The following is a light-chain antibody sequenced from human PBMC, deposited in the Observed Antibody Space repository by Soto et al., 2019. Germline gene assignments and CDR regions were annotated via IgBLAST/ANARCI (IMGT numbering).Light chain of an antibody. CDR1: QSVTNNN. J-gene: IGKJ1*01. V-gene: IGKV3-20*01. CDR3: HQYGYSVWT. CDR2: GAS. Sequence: EMVLTQSPGTLSLSPGERATLSCRASQSVTNNNLAWYRQKPGQSPRLLIYGASSRATGIPDRFSGSGSGKEFTLPISRVESEDYPVYYCHQYGYSVWTFGQGTKVEI.